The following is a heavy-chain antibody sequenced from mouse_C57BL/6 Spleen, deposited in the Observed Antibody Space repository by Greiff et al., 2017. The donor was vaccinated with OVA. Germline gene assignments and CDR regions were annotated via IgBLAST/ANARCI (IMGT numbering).Heavy chain of an antibody. CDR1: GYAFSSYW. J-gene: IGHJ2*01. V-gene: IGHV1-80*01. CDR2: IYPGDGDT. Sequence: QVQLQQSGAELVKPGASVKISCKASGYAFSSYWMNWVKQRPGKGLEWIGQIYPGDGDTNYNGKFKGKATLTADKSSSTAYMQLSSLTSEDDAVDFCARGRYGKALGYWGQGTTLTVSS. CDR3: ARGRYGKALGY. D-gene: IGHD2-1*01.